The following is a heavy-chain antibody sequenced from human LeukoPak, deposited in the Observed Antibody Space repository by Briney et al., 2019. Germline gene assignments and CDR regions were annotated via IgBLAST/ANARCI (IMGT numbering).Heavy chain of an antibody. J-gene: IGHJ3*02. Sequence: PSETLSLTCTVSDYSISSDYYWGWIRQPPGKGLEWIGSINHSGNTYYNPSLRSRVTMSVDTSKKQFSLKLSFVTAADTAVYYCARTVGGGARSRAFDIWGHGTVSPSLQ. CDR2: INHSGNT. CDR1: DYSISSDYY. V-gene: IGHV4-38-2*02. D-gene: IGHD4-23*01. CDR3: ARTVGGGARSRAFDI.